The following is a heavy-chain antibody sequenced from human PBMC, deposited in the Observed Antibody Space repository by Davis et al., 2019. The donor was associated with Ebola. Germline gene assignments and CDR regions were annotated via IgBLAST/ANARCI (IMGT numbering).Heavy chain of an antibody. CDR2: IDPGDSYT. D-gene: IGHD1-1*01. Sequence: KVSCKASGYSFNSYWITWVRQIPGKGLEWMGRIDPGDSYTNYSPSFQGHVTTSADKSISTAYLQWSSLKASDTAMYYCAREKTGNPDLDYWGQGTLVTVSS. V-gene: IGHV5-10-1*01. J-gene: IGHJ4*02. CDR1: GYSFNSYW. CDR3: AREKTGNPDLDY.